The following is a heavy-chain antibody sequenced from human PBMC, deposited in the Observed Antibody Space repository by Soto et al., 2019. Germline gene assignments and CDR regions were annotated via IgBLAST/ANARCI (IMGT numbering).Heavy chain of an antibody. CDR2: IIPIFGTA. D-gene: IGHD2-2*02. CDR1: GGTFSSYA. Sequence: QLVQSGAEVKKPGSSVKVSCKASGGTFSSYAISWVRQAPGQGLEWMGGIIPIFGTANYAQKFQGRVTITEDESTSTAYMELSSLRSEDTAVYYCARETAPIVVVPAAIGGWFDPWGQGTLVTVSS. CDR3: ARETAPIVVVPAAIGGWFDP. V-gene: IGHV1-69*01. J-gene: IGHJ5*02.